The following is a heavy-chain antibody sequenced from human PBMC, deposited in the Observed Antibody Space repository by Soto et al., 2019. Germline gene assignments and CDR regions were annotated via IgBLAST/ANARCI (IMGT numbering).Heavy chain of an antibody. CDR3: AKDVFYCSGGSCYFYYYYYYGMDV. J-gene: IGHJ6*02. CDR1: GFTFSSYA. V-gene: IGHV3-23*01. Sequence: GGSLRLSCAASGFTFSSYAMSWVRQAPGKGLEWVSAISGSGGSTYYADSVKGRFTISRDNSKNTLYLQMNSLRAEDTAVYYCAKDVFYCSGGSCYFYYYYYYGMDVWGQGTTVTV. D-gene: IGHD2-15*01. CDR2: ISGSGGST.